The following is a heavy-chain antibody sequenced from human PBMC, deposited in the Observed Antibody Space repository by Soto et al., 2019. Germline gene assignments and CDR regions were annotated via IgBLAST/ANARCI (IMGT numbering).Heavy chain of an antibody. CDR1: GFTFSNYA. V-gene: IGHV3-48*01. Sequence: GGSLRLSCASSGFTFSNYAMNWVRQAPGKGLEWVSYISSSSSTIYYADSVKGRFTISRDNAKNSLYLQMNSLRAEDTAVYYCARHPERIAQIGWFDPWGQGTLVTVSS. CDR3: ARHPERIAQIGWFDP. CDR2: ISSSSSTI. D-gene: IGHD6-13*01. J-gene: IGHJ5*02.